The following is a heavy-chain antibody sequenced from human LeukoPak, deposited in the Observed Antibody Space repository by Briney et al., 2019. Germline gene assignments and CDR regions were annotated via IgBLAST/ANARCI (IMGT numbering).Heavy chain of an antibody. D-gene: IGHD1-14*01. CDR2: ISSSSSYI. Sequence: GGSLRLSCVASGFTFNQYAMSWVRQAPGKGLEWVSSISSSSSYIYYADSVKGRFTISRDNAKNSLYLQMNSLRAEDTAVYYCARDQGSIILGYFDYWGQGTLVTVSS. V-gene: IGHV3-21*01. J-gene: IGHJ4*02. CDR1: GFTFNQYA. CDR3: ARDQGSIILGYFDY.